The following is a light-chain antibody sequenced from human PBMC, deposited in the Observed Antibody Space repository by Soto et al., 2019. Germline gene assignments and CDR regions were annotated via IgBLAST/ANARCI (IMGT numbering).Light chain of an antibody. CDR1: SSDVGGYNY. CDR2: EVS. Sequence: QSVLTQPASVSGSPGQSITISCTGTSSDVGGYNYVSWYQLHPGKAPKLIIYEVSNRPSGVSNRFSGSKSGNTASLTISGLQAEDEADYYCNSYTSNTAYVFGTGTKVTVL. V-gene: IGLV2-14*01. J-gene: IGLJ1*01. CDR3: NSYTSNTAYV.